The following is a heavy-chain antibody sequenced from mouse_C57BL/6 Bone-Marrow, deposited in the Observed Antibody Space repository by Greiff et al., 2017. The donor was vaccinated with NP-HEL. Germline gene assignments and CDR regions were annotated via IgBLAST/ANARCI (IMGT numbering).Heavy chain of an antibody. CDR3: ARGDYGTPYYYAMDY. CDR1: GYTFTSYW. D-gene: IGHD1-1*01. CDR2: IHPNSGSA. Sequence: VQLQQPGAELVKPGASVKLSCKASGYTFTSYWMHWVKQRPGQGLEWIGMIHPNSGSANYNEKFKSKATLTVDKSSSTAYMQLSSLTSEDSAVYYCARGDYGTPYYYAMDYWGQGTSVTVSS. V-gene: IGHV1-64*01. J-gene: IGHJ4*01.